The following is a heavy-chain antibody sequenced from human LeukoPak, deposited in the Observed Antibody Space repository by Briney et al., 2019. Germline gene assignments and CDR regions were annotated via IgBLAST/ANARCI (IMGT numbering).Heavy chain of an antibody. Sequence: PSETLSLTCTVSGGSISSYYWSWIRQPAGKGLEWIGRIYTSGSTNYNPSLKSRVTMSVDTSKNQFSLKLSSVTAADTAVYYCARDVAVADNQPGDAFDIWGQGTMVTVSS. CDR1: GGSISSYY. CDR3: ARDVAVADNQPGDAFDI. CDR2: IYTSGST. D-gene: IGHD6-19*01. J-gene: IGHJ3*02. V-gene: IGHV4-4*07.